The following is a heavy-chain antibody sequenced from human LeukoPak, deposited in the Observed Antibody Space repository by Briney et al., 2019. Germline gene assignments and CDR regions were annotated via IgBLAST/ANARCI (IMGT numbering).Heavy chain of an antibody. Sequence: SETLSLTCTVSGGSISSSSYYWGWIRQPPGKGLEWIGSIYYSGSTYYNPSPKSRVTISVDTSKNQFSLKLSSVTAADTAVYYCASGVPRITIFGVVKAGEGFWGQGTLVTVSS. D-gene: IGHD3-3*01. CDR3: ASGVPRITIFGVVKAGEGF. CDR1: GGSISSSSYY. V-gene: IGHV4-39*01. CDR2: IYYSGST. J-gene: IGHJ4*02.